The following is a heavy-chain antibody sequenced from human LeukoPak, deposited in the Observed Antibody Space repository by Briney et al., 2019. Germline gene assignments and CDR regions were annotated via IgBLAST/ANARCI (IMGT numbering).Heavy chain of an antibody. V-gene: IGHV3-9*01. Sequence: GVSLTLPCAASGFTFDDYDLLWLRPVRGQGRVGCIGISWNSGTFDYEVPVKGRFTISRDIAKNSLYLQMNSLSTEDTAVYYCGTCTPRRSRVYVFVSWGQGALVTVSS. CDR1: GFTFDDYD. CDR3: GTCTPRRSRVYVFVS. D-gene: IGHD5/OR15-5a*01. CDR2: ISWNSGTF. J-gene: IGHJ4*02.